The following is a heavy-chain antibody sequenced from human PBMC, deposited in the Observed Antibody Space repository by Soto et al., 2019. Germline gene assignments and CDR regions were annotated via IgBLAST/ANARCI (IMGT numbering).Heavy chain of an antibody. Sequence: EGQLAESGGGLVQPGGSLRLSCAASGFTFSTYWMTWVRQAPGKGLVWVSIVNPDGRTTGYADSVKGRFTISRDNAKNTVNLQMNNLRVDDTAVYYCARDLRGSPDYWGQGTLVTVSS. J-gene: IGHJ4*02. D-gene: IGHD1-26*01. V-gene: IGHV3-74*01. CDR2: VNPDGRTT. CDR3: ARDLRGSPDY. CDR1: GFTFSTYW.